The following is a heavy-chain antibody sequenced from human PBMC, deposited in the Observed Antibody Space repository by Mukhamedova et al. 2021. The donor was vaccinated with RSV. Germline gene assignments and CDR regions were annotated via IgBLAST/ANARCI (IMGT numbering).Heavy chain of an antibody. CDR3: TRTYSGSYWGWFDT. J-gene: IGHJ5*02. Sequence: MNWVRQAPGKGLEWVGFIRSKAYGGTTEYAASVKGRFTISRDDSRSIAYLQMNSLKTEDTAVYYCTRTYSGSYWGWFDTWGQGT. D-gene: IGHD1-26*01. V-gene: IGHV3-49*02. CDR2: IRSKAYGGTT.